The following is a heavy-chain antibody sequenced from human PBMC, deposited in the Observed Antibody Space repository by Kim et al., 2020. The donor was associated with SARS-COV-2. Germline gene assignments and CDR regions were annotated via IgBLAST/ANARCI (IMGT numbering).Heavy chain of an antibody. CDR2: IYTSGST. CDR1: GGSSSSGSYY. D-gene: IGHD3-22*01. V-gene: IGHV4-61*02. Sequence: SETLSLTCTVSGGSSSSGSYYWSWIRQPAGKGLEWIGRIYTSGSTNYNPSLKSRVTISVDTSKNQFSLKLSSVTAADTAVYYCARDRNYYDSRDYFDYWGQGTLVTVSS. CDR3: ARDRNYYDSRDYFDY. J-gene: IGHJ4*02.